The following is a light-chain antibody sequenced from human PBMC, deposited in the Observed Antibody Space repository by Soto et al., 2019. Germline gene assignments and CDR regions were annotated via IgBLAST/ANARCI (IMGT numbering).Light chain of an antibody. CDR2: NNN. Sequence: QSVLSQTPSVSGTLGQRVTISCSGSNSNIEGNAVNWYQQVPGTAPKLLIYNNNHRPSGVSDRFSGSKSGTSASLAISGLQSADETDYYCAAWDDSRNAWVFGGGTKLT. CDR3: AAWDDSRNAWV. J-gene: IGLJ3*02. CDR1: NSNIEGNA. V-gene: IGLV1-44*01.